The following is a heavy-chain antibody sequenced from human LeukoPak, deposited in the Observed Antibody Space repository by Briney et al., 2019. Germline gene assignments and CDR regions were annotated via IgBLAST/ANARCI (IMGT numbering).Heavy chain of an antibody. CDR1: GFPFDRYW. V-gene: IGHV3-7*04. CDR3: ARVNYYDSTIDY. J-gene: IGHJ4*02. Sequence: GGSLRLSCAASGFPFDRYWMSWVRLAPGKGLEWVANIKHDGSEKTFVDSVKGRFTISRDNAENSLFLQMNSLRAEDTAVYYCARVNYYDSTIDYWGQGTLVTVSS. D-gene: IGHD3-10*01. CDR2: IKHDGSEK.